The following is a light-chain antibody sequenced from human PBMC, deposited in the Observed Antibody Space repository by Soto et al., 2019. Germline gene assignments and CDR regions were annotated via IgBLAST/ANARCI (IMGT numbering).Light chain of an antibody. CDR3: QKYNSAPWA. CDR1: QDISSS. Sequence: DIQMTQSPSSLSASVGDRVTFTCRASQDISSSVAWYRQKPGKAPELLIYAASALHSGVSSRFSGSGSETDFTLTISSLQPEDFATYYCQKYNSAPWAFGQGTTVEIK. V-gene: IGKV1-27*01. J-gene: IGKJ1*01. CDR2: AAS.